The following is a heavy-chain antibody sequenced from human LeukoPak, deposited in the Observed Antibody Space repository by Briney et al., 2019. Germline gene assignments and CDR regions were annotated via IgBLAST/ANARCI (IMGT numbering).Heavy chain of an antibody. V-gene: IGHV3-7*01. D-gene: IGHD6-13*01. J-gene: IGHJ5*02. CDR2: IKKDGSEK. CDR3: AREVYSRSFRFDP. CDR1: GFTFSNYW. Sequence: GGSLRLSCAASGFTFSNYWMTWVRQAPGKGLEWVANIKKDGSEKNYVDSVKGRFTISRDNAKNPLYLQMNSLRAEETAVYYCAREVYSRSFRFDPWGQGTLVTVSS.